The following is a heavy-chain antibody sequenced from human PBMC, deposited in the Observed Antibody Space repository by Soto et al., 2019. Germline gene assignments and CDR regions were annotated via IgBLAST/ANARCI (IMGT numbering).Heavy chain of an antibody. Sequence: SETLSLTCTVSGGSISSGGYYWSWIRQHPGKGLEWIGYIYYSGSTHYNPSLKSRVTMSVDTSKNQFSLKLSSVTAADTAVYYCPRYGSGRRRYFDCCGKGTLGSVSS. J-gene: IGHJ4*02. D-gene: IGHD3-10*01. CDR3: PRYGSGRRRYFDC. V-gene: IGHV4-31*03. CDR1: GGSISSGGYY. CDR2: IYYSGST.